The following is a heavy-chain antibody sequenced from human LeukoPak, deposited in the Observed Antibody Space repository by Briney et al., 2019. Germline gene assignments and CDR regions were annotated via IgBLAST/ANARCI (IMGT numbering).Heavy chain of an antibody. CDR3: ARVLYNWNDVIDY. V-gene: IGHV3-74*01. Sequence: PGGSLRLSCAASGFTFSSYWMHWVRQAPGKGLVWVSRISSEGSTTSYADSVKGRFTISRDNAKNTLYLQMNSLRAEDTAVYHCARVLYNWNDVIDYWGQGTLVTVSS. D-gene: IGHD1-20*01. J-gene: IGHJ4*02. CDR2: ISSEGSTT. CDR1: GFTFSSYW.